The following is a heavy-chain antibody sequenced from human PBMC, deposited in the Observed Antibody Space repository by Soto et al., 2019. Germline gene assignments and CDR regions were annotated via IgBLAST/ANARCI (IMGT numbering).Heavy chain of an antibody. CDR3: AKDGSWGDHYYFGN. CDR2: ISGSGGST. Sequence: GGSLRLSCAVSGFMFSSCAMTWVRQAPGKGLEWVSSISGSGGSTYYSDSVRGRFTISRDNSKKMLYLEMNSLKGDDTAVYYCAKDGSWGDHYYFGNWGQGTLVTVSS. J-gene: IGHJ4*02. D-gene: IGHD2-21*02. V-gene: IGHV3-23*01. CDR1: GFMFSSCA.